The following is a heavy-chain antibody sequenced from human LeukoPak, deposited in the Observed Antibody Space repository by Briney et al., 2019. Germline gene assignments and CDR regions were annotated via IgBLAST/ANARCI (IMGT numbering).Heavy chain of an antibody. D-gene: IGHD6-25*01. V-gene: IGHV3-9*03. J-gene: IGHJ4*02. CDR3: AKVSGHYYFDY. CDR1: GFTFDDYA. CDR2: ISWNSGSI. Sequence: PGGSXXLSXAXXGFTFDDYAMHWVRQAPGKGVEGVSGISWNSGSIVYADSVKGRFTICRDNAKNSLYLQMNSLRAEDMALYYCAKVSGHYYFDYWGQGTLVTVSS.